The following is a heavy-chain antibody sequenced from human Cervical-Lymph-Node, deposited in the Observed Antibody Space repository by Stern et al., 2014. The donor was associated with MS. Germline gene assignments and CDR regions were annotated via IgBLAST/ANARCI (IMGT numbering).Heavy chain of an antibody. CDR2: MRDTGNGYTT. CDR3: SRGLAFWSGYETYYFDY. V-gene: IGHV3-72*01. D-gene: IGHD3-3*01. Sequence: EVQLVESGGGLVQPGGSLRLAWAASGFAFRDHYMDWVRQAPGQGLGWVGRMRDTGNGYTTEYAASVQGRFSISRNDSKNFLTLQMNSLKTEDTAVYYCSRGLAFWSGYETYYFDYWGQGALVTVSS. CDR1: GFAFRDHY. J-gene: IGHJ4*02.